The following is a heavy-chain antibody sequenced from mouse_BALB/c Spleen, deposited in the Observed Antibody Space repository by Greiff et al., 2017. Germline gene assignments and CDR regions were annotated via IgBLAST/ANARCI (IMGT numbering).Heavy chain of an antibody. D-gene: IGHD2-4*01. CDR2: ISSGSSTI. Sequence: DVKLQESGGGLVQPGGSRKLSCAASGFTFSSFGMHWVRQAPEKGLEWVAYISSGSSTIYYADTVKGRFTISRDNPKNTLFLQMTSLRSEDTAMYYCARSEKIAYYDYDHYAMDYWGQGTSVTVSS. J-gene: IGHJ4*01. CDR1: GFTFSSFG. V-gene: IGHV5-17*02. CDR3: ARSEKIAYYDYDHYAMDY.